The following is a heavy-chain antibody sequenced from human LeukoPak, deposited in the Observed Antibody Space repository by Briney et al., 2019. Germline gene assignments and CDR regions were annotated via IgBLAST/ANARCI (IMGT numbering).Heavy chain of an antibody. J-gene: IGHJ4*02. CDR2: INSDGSTT. CDR1: GFTFSSYW. CDR3: ARGSAVTGVH. V-gene: IGHV3-74*01. D-gene: IGHD1-14*01. Sequence: GESLRLSCADSGFTFSSYWMHWVRQAPGKGLVWISRINSDGSTTNYADSVKGRFTIPRDNAKNTLYLQMNSLRAEDTAMYYCARGSAVTGVHWGQGTLVTVSS.